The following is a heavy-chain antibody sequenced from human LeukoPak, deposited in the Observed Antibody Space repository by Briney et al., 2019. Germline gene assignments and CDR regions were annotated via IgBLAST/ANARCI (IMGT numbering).Heavy chain of an antibody. Sequence: AAVKVSCKASGYTFTGYYMHWVRQAPGQGLEWMGWINPNSGGTNYAQKFQGRVTMTRDTSIGTAYMELSRLRSDDTAVYYCARVAVDFWSGYPMDVWGKGTTVTVSS. V-gene: IGHV1-2*02. CDR2: INPNSGGT. CDR1: GYTFTGYY. J-gene: IGHJ6*03. D-gene: IGHD3-3*01. CDR3: ARVAVDFWSGYPMDV.